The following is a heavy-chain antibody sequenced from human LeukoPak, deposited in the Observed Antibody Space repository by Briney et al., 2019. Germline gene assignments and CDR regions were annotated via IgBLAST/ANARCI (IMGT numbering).Heavy chain of an antibody. D-gene: IGHD4-17*01. CDR2: ISASGGRI. CDR1: GGTFSGYA. J-gene: IGHJ4*02. V-gene: IGHV3-23*01. CDR3: TKDEGIAATDWCPP. Sequence: GGSLTLTCRASGGTFSGYAWSWVRQAPGKGLEWVSGISASGGRIYYADSVKGRFTISRDNSKNTLNLQMNSLRAEEPAVYCCTKDEGIAATDWCPPGGQRTLVTVSS.